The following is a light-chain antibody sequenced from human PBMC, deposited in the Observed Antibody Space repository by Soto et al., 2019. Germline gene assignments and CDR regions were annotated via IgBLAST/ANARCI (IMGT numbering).Light chain of an antibody. CDR1: QSVSGY. Sequence: EIVLTQSPATLSLSPLERVPLXCRSSQSVSGYLAWYQQKPGQAPRLLIYDGSHRAAGIPSRFSGSGSGTDFTLTISRLEPEDFAVYYCQQYGSSPPITFGQGTRLENK. CDR2: DGS. V-gene: IGKV3-20*01. CDR3: QQYGSSPPIT. J-gene: IGKJ5*01.